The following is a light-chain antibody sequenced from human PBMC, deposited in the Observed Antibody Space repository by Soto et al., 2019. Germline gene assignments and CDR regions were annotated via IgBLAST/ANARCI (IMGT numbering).Light chain of an antibody. V-gene: IGLV2-14*01. Sequence: QSALTQPASVSGSPGQSITISCTGTSSDAGGYNYVSWYQQDPGKAPKLMIYDVNNRPSGVSNRFSGSKSGNTASLTISGLQAEDEAYYYCRSYTSSSTLAVFGGGTKLTVL. J-gene: IGLJ2*01. CDR3: RSYTSSSTLAV. CDR1: SSDAGGYNY. CDR2: DVN.